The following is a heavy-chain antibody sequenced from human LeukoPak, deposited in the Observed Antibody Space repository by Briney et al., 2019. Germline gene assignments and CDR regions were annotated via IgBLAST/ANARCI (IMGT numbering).Heavy chain of an antibody. CDR2: IYTSGST. D-gene: IGHD5-18*01. J-gene: IGHJ4*02. CDR3: ARGQLATAMGRDYFDY. CDR1: GGFIGTYY. V-gene: IGHV4-4*07. Sequence: KPSETLSLTCTVSGGFIGTYYWSWIRQPAGKGLEWIGRIYTSGSTNYNPSLKSRVSMEVDTYKNQFSLKLTSVTAADTAVYYCARGQLATAMGRDYFDYWGQGTVVTVSS.